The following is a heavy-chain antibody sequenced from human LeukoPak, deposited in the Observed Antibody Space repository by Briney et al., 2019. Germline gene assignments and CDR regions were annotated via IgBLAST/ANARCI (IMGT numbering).Heavy chain of an antibody. CDR3: ARRSGSGRRSNWFDP. CDR1: GGSFSGYY. Sequence: SETLSLTSAVYGGSFSGYYWSWIRQPPGKGLEWIGEINHSGSTNYNPSLKSRVTISVDTSKNQFSLKLSSVTAADTAVYYCARRSGSGRRSNWFDPWGQGTLVTVSS. J-gene: IGHJ5*02. D-gene: IGHD3-10*01. CDR2: INHSGST. V-gene: IGHV4-34*01.